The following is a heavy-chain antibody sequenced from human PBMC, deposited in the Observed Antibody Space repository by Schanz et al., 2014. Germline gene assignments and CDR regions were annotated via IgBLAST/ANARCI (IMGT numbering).Heavy chain of an antibody. CDR1: GFSVCNKY. CDR2: IYIGGNT. D-gene: IGHD2-21*02. J-gene: IGHJ4*02. CDR3: ARGGTAYYFDD. V-gene: IGHV3-66*01. Sequence: EVQLVESGGGLVQPGGSLRLSCAASGFSVCNKYMNWVRQAPGKGLEWVSFIYIGGNTYYADSVKVRFTISRDNSKNTVYIQMNSLRAEDTAVYYCARGGTAYYFDDWGQGTLVTVSS.